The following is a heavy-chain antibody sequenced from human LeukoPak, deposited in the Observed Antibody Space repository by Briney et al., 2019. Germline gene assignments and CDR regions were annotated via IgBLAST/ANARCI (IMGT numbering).Heavy chain of an antibody. D-gene: IGHD6-19*01. CDR2: IYYSGST. J-gene: IGHJ4*02. V-gene: IGHV4-59*01. CDR3: ARSVSAVAGFDY. Sequence: PSETLSLTCTVSGGSISSYYWSWIRQPPGKGLEWIGYIYYSGSTNYNPSLKSRVTISVDTSKNQFSLKLSSVTAADTAVYYCARSVSAVAGFDYWGQGTLVTVSS. CDR1: GGSISSYY.